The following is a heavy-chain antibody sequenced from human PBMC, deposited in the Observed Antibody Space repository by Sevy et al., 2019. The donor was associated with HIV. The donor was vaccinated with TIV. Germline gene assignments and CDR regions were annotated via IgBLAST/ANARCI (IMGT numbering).Heavy chain of an antibody. CDR2: IIPIFGTA. CDR3: ARAGDYSQHYYYYYMDV. CDR1: GGTFSSYA. V-gene: IGHV1-69*13. J-gene: IGHJ6*03. Sequence: AAVKVSCKASGGTFSSYAISWVRQAPGQGLEWMGGIIPIFGTANYAQKFQGRVTITADESTSTAYMELSSLRSEDTALYYCARAGDYSQHYYYYYMDVWGKGTTVTVSS. D-gene: IGHD4-4*01.